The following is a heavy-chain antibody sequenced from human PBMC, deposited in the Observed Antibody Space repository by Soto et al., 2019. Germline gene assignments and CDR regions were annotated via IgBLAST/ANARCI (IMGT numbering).Heavy chain of an antibody. CDR3: ARSIAAAGIKEVDYYGMDV. CDR2: IYYSGST. Sequence: PSETLSLTCAVYGGSFSGYYWSWIRQPPGKGLEWIGYIYYSGSTYYNPSLKSRVTISVDTSKNQFSLKLSSVTAADTAVYYCARSIAAAGIKEVDYYGMDVWGQGTTVTVS. J-gene: IGHJ6*02. CDR1: GGSFSGYY. D-gene: IGHD6-13*01. V-gene: IGHV4-30-4*08.